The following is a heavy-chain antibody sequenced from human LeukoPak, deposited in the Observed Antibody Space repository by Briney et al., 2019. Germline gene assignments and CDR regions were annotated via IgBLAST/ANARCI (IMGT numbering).Heavy chain of an antibody. Sequence: GGSLRLSCVASGFTFSYYSMNWVRQAPGKGLEWVSYISGSGTTIYYADSVKGRFTISRDNAKNSLYLKMHSLRDEDTAVYYCARDLADMVRGVSNYWGQGTLVTVSS. CDR3: ARDLADMVRGVSNY. D-gene: IGHD3-10*01. CDR1: GFTFSYYS. J-gene: IGHJ4*02. CDR2: ISGSGTTI. V-gene: IGHV3-48*02.